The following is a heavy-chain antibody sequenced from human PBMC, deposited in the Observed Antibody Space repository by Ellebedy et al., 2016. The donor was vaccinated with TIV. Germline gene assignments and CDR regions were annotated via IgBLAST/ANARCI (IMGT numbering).Heavy chain of an antibody. V-gene: IGHV4-59*08. CDR2: IFYNGKA. J-gene: IGHJ6*02. CDR1: NGSITNYF. D-gene: IGHD3-10*01. Sequence: MPSETLSLTCTVSNGSITNYFWSWIRQPPGKGLEYIGYIFYNGKANYSPSLQSRVTMPVDMSKNQVSLGLASVTAADTAVYYCAREKSYRTTRYSSTPYGGGTDVWGQGTTVIVSS. CDR3: AREKSYRTTRYSSTPYGGGTDV.